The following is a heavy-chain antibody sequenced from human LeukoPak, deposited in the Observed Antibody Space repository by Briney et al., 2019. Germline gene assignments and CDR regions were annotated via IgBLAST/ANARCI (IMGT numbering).Heavy chain of an antibody. V-gene: IGHV3-30*03. CDR3: AREAYYYDSSGFCAFDY. CDR1: GFTFSSYG. D-gene: IGHD3-22*01. J-gene: IGHJ4*02. CDR2: ISYDGSNK. Sequence: PGGSLRLSCAASGFTFSSYGMHWVRQAPGKGLEWLAVISYDGSNKYYADSVKGRFTISRDNSKNTLYLQMNSLRAEDTAVYYCAREAYYYDSSGFCAFDYWGQGTLVAVSS.